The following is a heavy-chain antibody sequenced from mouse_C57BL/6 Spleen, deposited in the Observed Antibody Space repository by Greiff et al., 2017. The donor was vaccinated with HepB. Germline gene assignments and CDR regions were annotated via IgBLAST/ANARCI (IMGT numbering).Heavy chain of an antibody. CDR3: ASSGAYYSNYDY. Sequence: QVQLQQPGAELVMPGASVKLSCKASGYTFTSYWMHWVKQRPGQGLEWIGEIDPSDSYTNYNQKFKGKSTLTVDKSSSTAYMQLSSLTSEDSAVYYCASSGAYYSNYDYWGQGTTLTVSS. D-gene: IGHD2-5*01. CDR2: IDPSDSYT. J-gene: IGHJ2*01. CDR1: GYTFTSYW. V-gene: IGHV1-69*01.